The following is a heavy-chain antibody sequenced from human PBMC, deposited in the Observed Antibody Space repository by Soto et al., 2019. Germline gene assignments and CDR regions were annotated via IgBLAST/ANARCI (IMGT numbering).Heavy chain of an antibody. CDR1: GFSFDNFA. V-gene: IGHV3-23*01. J-gene: IGHJ6*02. Sequence: GGSLRLSCVGSGFSFDNFAMRWVRQAPGKGLEWVSSISARSSTTYYAGPVKGRFTISRDNSKNTLYLQMNSLTAEDTAVYYCAKVFYDSGTTFFGVDVWGQGTTVTVSS. D-gene: IGHD3-10*01. CDR3: AKVFYDSGTTFFGVDV. CDR2: ISARSSTT.